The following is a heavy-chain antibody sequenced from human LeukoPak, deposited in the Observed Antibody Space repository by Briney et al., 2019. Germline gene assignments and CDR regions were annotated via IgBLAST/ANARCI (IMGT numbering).Heavy chain of an antibody. D-gene: IGHD4-17*01. CDR1: GGSINISY. Sequence: SETLSLTCTVSGGSINISYWNWIRQPPGKGLEGIGYIYYSGTTNYNPSLKSRVTISVDTSKNQFSLKLSSLTAADTAVYYCARSTVTTPNYYYYYMDVWGKGTTVTVSS. J-gene: IGHJ6*03. CDR3: ARSTVTTPNYYYYYMDV. CDR2: IYYSGTT. V-gene: IGHV4-59*01.